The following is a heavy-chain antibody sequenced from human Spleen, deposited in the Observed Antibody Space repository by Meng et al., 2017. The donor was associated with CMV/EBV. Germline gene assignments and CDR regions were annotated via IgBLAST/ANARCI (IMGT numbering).Heavy chain of an antibody. V-gene: IGHV4-34*01. CDR1: GGSFSGYS. CDR2: INMGAGT. J-gene: IGHJ5*02. CDR3: ARGMVVIAPWFDP. Sequence: TLSLTCDVYGGSFSGYSWNWFRQPPGKGLEWIGQINMGAGTNYNPSLKSRVTISLDTSKNQFSLKMTSVTAADTAVYYCARGMVVIAPWFDPWGPGTLVTVSS. D-gene: IGHD2-21*01.